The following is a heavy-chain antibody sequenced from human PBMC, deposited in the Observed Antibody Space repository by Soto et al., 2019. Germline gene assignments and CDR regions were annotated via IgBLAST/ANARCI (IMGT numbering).Heavy chain of an antibody. D-gene: IGHD1-26*01. CDR1: GGTFSSYA. J-gene: IGHJ4*02. V-gene: IGHV1-69*01. CDR2: IIPIFGTA. Sequence: QVQLVQSGAEVKKPGSSVKVSCKASGGTFSSYAISWVRQAPGQGLEWMGGIIPIFGTANYAQKFQGRVTIPADESTSTADMGLSSLRFEDTAVYYCAEWPIVGAGYDYWGQGTLVTGSS. CDR3: AEWPIVGAGYDY.